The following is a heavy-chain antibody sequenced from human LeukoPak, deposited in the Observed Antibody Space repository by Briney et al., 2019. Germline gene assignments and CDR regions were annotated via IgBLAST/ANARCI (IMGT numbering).Heavy chain of an antibody. CDR2: IYYSGST. CDR1: GGSISSSSYY. J-gene: IGHJ5*02. Sequence: SETLSLTCTVSGGSISSSSYYWSWIRQPPGEGLEWIGYIYYSGSTNYNPSLKSRVTISVDTSKNQFSLKLSSVTAADTAVYYCARGLTPGYSSSWYGFDPWAREPWSPSPQ. V-gene: IGHV4-61*01. CDR3: ARGLTPGYSSSWYGFDP. D-gene: IGHD6-13*01.